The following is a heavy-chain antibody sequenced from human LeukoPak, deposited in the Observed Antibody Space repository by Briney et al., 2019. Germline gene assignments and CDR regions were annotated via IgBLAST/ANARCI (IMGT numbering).Heavy chain of an antibody. Sequence: EGTLRLSCAASGFTFSTYAMTWVRQAPGKGLEWVSTISGSGDNTYYADSVKGRFTISRDNSKNTLYLQMNSLRAEDTALYYCAKDSKGYSSGWDLDYWGQGTLVTVSS. CDR1: GFTFSTYA. CDR2: ISGSGDNT. V-gene: IGHV3-23*01. J-gene: IGHJ4*02. D-gene: IGHD6-19*01. CDR3: AKDSKGYSSGWDLDY.